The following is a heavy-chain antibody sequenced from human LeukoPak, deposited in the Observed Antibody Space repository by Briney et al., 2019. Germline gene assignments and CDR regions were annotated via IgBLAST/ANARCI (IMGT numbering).Heavy chain of an antibody. V-gene: IGHV4-59*01. CDR2: IYYSGST. CDR1: GGSISSYY. Sequence: KPSETLSLTCTVSGGSISSYYWSWIRQPPGKGLEWIGYIYYSGSTNYNPSLKSRVTISVDTSKNQFSLKLSSVTAADTAVYYCARGPYYYDSSGYYLGYWGQGTLVTVSS. CDR3: ARGPYYYDSSGYYLGY. J-gene: IGHJ4*02. D-gene: IGHD3-22*01.